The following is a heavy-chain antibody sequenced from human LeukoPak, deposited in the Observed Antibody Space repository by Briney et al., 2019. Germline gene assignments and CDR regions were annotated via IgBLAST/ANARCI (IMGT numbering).Heavy chain of an antibody. CDR3: ARDLPYDSNGRDPFDY. CDR2: ISSSSTYI. V-gene: IGHV3-21*01. J-gene: IGHJ4*02. CDR1: GFTFSTYN. Sequence: GGSLRLSCAASGFTFSTYNVNWVRQAPGKGLEWVSFISSSSTYIHYADSVKGRFTISRDNAKNSLYLQMNTLRAEDTAVYYCARDLPYDSNGRDPFDYWGQGTLVSVSS. D-gene: IGHD3-22*01.